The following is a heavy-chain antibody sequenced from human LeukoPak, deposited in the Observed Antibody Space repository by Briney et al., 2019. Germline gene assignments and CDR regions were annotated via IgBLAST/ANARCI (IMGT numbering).Heavy chain of an antibody. J-gene: IGHJ4*02. V-gene: IGHV5-51*01. CDR3: AAPAPDTSHSLD. CDR2: IYPGDSDT. Sequence: GESLKISCKGSGYSFTSYWIGWVRQMPGKGLEWMGIIYPGDSDTRYSPSFQCQVTISAGKSISTAYLQWSSMRASDTAMYYCAAPAPDTSHSLDWGQGTLVTVSS. CDR1: GYSFTSYW. D-gene: IGHD2-2*01.